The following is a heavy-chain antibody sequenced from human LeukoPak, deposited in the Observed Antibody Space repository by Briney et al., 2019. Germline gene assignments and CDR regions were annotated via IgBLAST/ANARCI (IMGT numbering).Heavy chain of an antibody. CDR3: ARESRRAFDI. J-gene: IGHJ3*02. CDR1: GFTFSSYE. Sequence: GGSLRLSCAASGFTFSSYEMNWVRQAPGKGLEWVSYISSSGSTIYYADSVKGRFTISRDNAKNSLYLQMNSLRAEDTAVYYCARESRRAFDIWGQGTMVTVSS. V-gene: IGHV3-48*03. CDR2: ISSSGSTI.